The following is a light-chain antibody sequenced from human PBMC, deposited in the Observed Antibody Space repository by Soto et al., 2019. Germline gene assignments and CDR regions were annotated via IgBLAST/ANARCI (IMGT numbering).Light chain of an antibody. CDR1: SSDVGGYDY. J-gene: IGLJ2*01. Sequence: QSALTQPPSASGSPGQSVAISCTGTSSDVGGYDYVSWFQHHPGKAPKLMIYEVSERPSGVPDRFSGSKSGNTASLTVSGLQAEDEADYYCCSYAGSNNLLFGGGTKLTVL. V-gene: IGLV2-8*01. CDR2: EVS. CDR3: CSYAGSNNLL.